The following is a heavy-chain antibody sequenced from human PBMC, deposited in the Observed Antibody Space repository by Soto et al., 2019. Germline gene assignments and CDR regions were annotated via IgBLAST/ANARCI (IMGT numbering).Heavy chain of an antibody. D-gene: IGHD1-7*01. J-gene: IGHJ4*02. V-gene: IGHV3-33*01. Sequence: QEQLVESGGGVVQPGTSLRLSCAVPGGIFHGYGMHWVRQAPGQGLEWVAILRFDGSNEEYADSVKGRFTISRDNSKNTLYLQMNTLGAEDTAVYYCARDGIGGTVFRGYLDYWGRGTVVTVSS. CDR2: LRFDGSNE. CDR3: ARDGIGGTVFRGYLDY. CDR1: GGIFHGYG.